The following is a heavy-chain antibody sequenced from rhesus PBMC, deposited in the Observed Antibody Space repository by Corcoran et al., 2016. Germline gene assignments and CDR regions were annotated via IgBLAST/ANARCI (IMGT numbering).Heavy chain of an antibody. CDR2: IRGSSGST. CDR3: VRDRSNGWYEAFAF. CDR1: GYSISSGYC. Sequence: QVQLQESGPGLVKPSETLSLTCAVSGYSISSGYCWGGIRQPPGKGLEYIGYIRGSSGSTYYNPSLKSRVTISKDTSKNQFSLKLSSVTAADTADYYCVRDRSNGWYEAFAFWGQGLRVTVSS. V-gene: IGHV4-99*02. D-gene: IGHD6-31*01. J-gene: IGHJ3*01.